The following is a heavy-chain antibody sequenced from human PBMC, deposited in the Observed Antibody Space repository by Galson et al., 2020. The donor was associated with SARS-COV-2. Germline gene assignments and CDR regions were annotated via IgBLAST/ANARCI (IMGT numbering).Heavy chain of an antibody. V-gene: IGHV1-24*01. CDR2: FDPEGGET. CDR3: ATAPAIAVADSNWFDP. CDR1: GYTLTELS. Sequence: ASVKVSCKVSGYTLTELSMHWVRQAPGKGLEWMGGFDPEGGETIYAQKFQGRVTMTEDTSTDTAYMELSSLRSEDTAVYYCATAPAIAVADSNWFDPWGQGTLVTVSS. D-gene: IGHD6-19*01. J-gene: IGHJ5*02.